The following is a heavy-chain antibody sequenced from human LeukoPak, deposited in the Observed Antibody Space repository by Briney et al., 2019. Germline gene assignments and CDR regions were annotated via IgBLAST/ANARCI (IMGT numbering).Heavy chain of an antibody. D-gene: IGHD3-22*01. J-gene: IGHJ6*03. V-gene: IGHV3-30*02. Sequence: GGSLRLSCAASGFTFSSYGMHWVRQAPGKGLEWVAFIRYDGSNKYYADSVKGRFTISRDNSKNTLYLQMNSLRAEDTAVYYCAREIGGYERVYYYYMDVWSKGTTVTISS. CDR2: IRYDGSNK. CDR3: AREIGGYERVYYYYMDV. CDR1: GFTFSSYG.